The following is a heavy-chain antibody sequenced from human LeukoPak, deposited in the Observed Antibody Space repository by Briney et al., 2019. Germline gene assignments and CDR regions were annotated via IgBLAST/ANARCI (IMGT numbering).Heavy chain of an antibody. D-gene: IGHD5-18*01. CDR1: GFTVSFKY. Sequence: PGGSLRLSCAASGFTVSFKYMTWVRQAPGKGLEWVGRIKSKTDGGTTDYAAPVKGRFTISRDDSKNTLYLQMNSLKTEDTAVYYCTTVNTAMVTRYYYYYMDVWGKGTTVTVSS. CDR2: IKSKTDGGTT. J-gene: IGHJ6*03. CDR3: TTVNTAMVTRYYYYYMDV. V-gene: IGHV3-15*01.